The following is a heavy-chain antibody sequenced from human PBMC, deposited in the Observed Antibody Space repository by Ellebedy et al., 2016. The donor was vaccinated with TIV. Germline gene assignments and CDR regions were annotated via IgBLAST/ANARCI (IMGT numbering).Heavy chain of an antibody. CDR2: ISSRSSYI. J-gene: IGHJ4*02. V-gene: IGHV3-11*06. CDR1: GFTFSDYY. D-gene: IGHD1-26*01. CDR3: ARVEGHGGTYFFDY. Sequence: GESLKISCAASGFTFSDYYMSWVRQAPGRGLEWVSSISSRSSYIHYADSVKGRFTISRDNAKNSLYLQMNSLRAEDTAVYYCARVEGHGGTYFFDYWGQGTLVTVSS.